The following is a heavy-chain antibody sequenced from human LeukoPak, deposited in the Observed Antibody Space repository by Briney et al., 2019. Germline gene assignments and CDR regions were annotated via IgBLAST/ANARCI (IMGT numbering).Heavy chain of an antibody. V-gene: IGHV3-23*01. J-gene: IGHJ3*02. Sequence: PGGSLRLSCAASGFTFSSYAMSWVRQAPGKGLEWVSAISGSGGSTYYADSVKGRLTISRDNSKNTLYLQMNSLRAEDTAVYYCAKAIGGGRDAFDIWGQGTMVTVSS. CDR2: ISGSGGST. D-gene: IGHD3-16*01. CDR1: GFTFSSYA. CDR3: AKAIGGGRDAFDI.